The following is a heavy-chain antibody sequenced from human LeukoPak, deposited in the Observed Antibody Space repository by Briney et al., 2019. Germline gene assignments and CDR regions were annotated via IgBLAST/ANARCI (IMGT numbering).Heavy chain of an antibody. J-gene: IGHJ6*02. CDR1: GFTFSSYS. V-gene: IGHV3-21*01. CDR3: AIVPMYGHSSSWWPGLDV. Sequence: PGGSLRLSCAASGFTFSSYSMNWVRQAPGKGLEWVSSISSSSSYIYYADSVKGRFTISRDNAKNSLYLQMNSLRAEDTAVYYCAIVPMYGHSSSWWPGLDVWGQGTTVTVSS. CDR2: ISSSSSYI. D-gene: IGHD6-13*01.